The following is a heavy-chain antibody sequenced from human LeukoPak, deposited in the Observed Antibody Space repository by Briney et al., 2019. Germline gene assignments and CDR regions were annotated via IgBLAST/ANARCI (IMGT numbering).Heavy chain of an antibody. V-gene: IGHV3-30*02. CDR1: GFTFSSYG. Sequence: GGSLRLSCAASGFTFSSYGMYWVRQAPGKGLEWLAFIRYDGNKKDYADSVKGRFTISRDNFRNTLYLQMNSLRAEDTAVYYCAKASGSFYPYYYMDLWGKGTTVTVSS. J-gene: IGHJ6*03. D-gene: IGHD1-26*01. CDR2: IRYDGNKK. CDR3: AKASGSFYPYYYMDL.